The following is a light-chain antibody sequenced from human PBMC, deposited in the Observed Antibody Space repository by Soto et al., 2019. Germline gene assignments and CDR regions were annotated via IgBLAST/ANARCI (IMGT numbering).Light chain of an antibody. V-gene: IGLV3-21*04. CDR1: NIGSKS. CDR2: YDS. J-gene: IGLJ2*01. CDR3: QVCDSSSEHVV. Sequence: SYELTQPPSVSVAPGKAARITCGGNNIGSKSVHWYQQKPGQAPVVVIYYDSDRPSGIPERFSGSNSGNTATLTISRVEAGDEADYYCQVCDSSSEHVVFGGGTKLSVL.